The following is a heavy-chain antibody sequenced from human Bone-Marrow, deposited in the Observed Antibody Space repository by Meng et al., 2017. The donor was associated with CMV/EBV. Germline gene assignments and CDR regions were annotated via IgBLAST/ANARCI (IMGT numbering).Heavy chain of an antibody. CDR3: ARDGSTPTIGAEDY. Sequence: ASVKVSCKASGYTFTGYYMHWVRQAPGQGLEWMGWINAYNGNTNYAQKLQGRVTMTTDTSTSTAYMELGSLRSDDTAVYYCARDGSTPTIGAEDYWGQGTLVTVSS. D-gene: IGHD3-16*01. V-gene: IGHV1-18*04. J-gene: IGHJ4*02. CDR1: GYTFTGYY. CDR2: INAYNGNT.